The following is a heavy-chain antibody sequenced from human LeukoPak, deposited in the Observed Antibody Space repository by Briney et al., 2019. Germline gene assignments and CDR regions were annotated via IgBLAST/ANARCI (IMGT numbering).Heavy chain of an antibody. D-gene: IGHD2-8*01. Sequence: SETLSLTWTVSGGSISSYYWSWIRQPPGKGLEWIGYIYYSGSTNYNPSLKSRVTISVDTSKNQFSLKLSSVTAADTAVYYCARYSGSPDIVLMVYALDAFDIWGQGTMVTVSS. CDR3: ARYSGSPDIVLMVYALDAFDI. CDR1: GGSISSYY. V-gene: IGHV4-59*01. CDR2: IYYSGST. J-gene: IGHJ3*02.